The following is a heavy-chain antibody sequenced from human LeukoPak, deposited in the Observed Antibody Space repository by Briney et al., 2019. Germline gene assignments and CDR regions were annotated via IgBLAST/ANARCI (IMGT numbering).Heavy chain of an antibody. CDR2: IYYSGST. CDR3: ARDLEERIVGAFDI. D-gene: IGHD2-15*01. J-gene: IGHJ3*02. Sequence: SETLSLTCTVSGGSISSSSYYWGWIRQPPGKGLEWIGSIYYSGSTYYNPSLKSRVTISVDTSKNQFSLKLSSVTAADTAVYYCARDLEERIVGAFDIWGQGTMVTVSS. V-gene: IGHV4-39*07. CDR1: GGSISSSSYY.